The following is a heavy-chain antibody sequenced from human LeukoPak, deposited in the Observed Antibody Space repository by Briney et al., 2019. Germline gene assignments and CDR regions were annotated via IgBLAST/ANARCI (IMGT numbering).Heavy chain of an antibody. CDR3: ARQLSGWFDADPY. CDR2: IKQDGSQK. Sequence: GGSLRLSCAASEFTFINIGLVGAARLQGKGWKGVANIKQDGSQKHYVDSVKGRFTISRDNAKNSLYLQMNSLRAEDTAVYFCARQLSGWFDADPYWGQGTLVTVSS. CDR1: EFTFINIG. J-gene: IGHJ4*02. D-gene: IGHD6-19*01. V-gene: IGHV3-7*05.